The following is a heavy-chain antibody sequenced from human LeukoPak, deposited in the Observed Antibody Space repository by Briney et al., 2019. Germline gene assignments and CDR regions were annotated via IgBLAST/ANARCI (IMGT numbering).Heavy chain of an antibody. D-gene: IGHD4-17*01. Sequence: GGSLRLSCAASGFTFSSYVMDWVRQAPGKGLEWVAVISYDGSNKYYADTVKGRFTISRDNAKNSLYLQMNSLRAEDTAVYYCARGPYGDYIDAFDYWGQGTLVTVSS. CDR1: GFTFSSYV. J-gene: IGHJ4*02. CDR2: ISYDGSNK. V-gene: IGHV3-30-3*01. CDR3: ARGPYGDYIDAFDY.